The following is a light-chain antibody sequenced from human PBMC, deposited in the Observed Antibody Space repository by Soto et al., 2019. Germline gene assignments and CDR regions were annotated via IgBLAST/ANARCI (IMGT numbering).Light chain of an antibody. Sequence: QSALTQPASVSGSPGQSITISCTGTSSDVGGYSYVSWYQQHPGKAPKLMIYEVNNRPSGVPERFSGSKSGTSATLAITGLQAEDEADYYCQSYDGRLSGYVFGTGTQLTVL. J-gene: IGLJ1*01. CDR3: QSYDGRLSGYV. V-gene: IGLV2-14*01. CDR1: SSDVGGYSY. CDR2: EVN.